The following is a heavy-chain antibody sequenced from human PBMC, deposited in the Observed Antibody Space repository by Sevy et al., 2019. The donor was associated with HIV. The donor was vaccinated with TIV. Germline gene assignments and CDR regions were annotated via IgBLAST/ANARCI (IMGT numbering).Heavy chain of an antibody. V-gene: IGHV3-9*01. CDR1: GFTFEDYA. J-gene: IGHJ4*02. Sequence: GGSLRLSCAGSGFTFEDYALHWVRQAPGQGLEWVAGINWNSGSLDYADSVKGRFTISRDDAKNSLHLQMDTLRTEDTALYYCAKTPMTEAAPYFDFWGQGTLVTVSS. CDR3: AKTPMTEAAPYFDF. CDR2: INWNSGSL. D-gene: IGHD6-19*01.